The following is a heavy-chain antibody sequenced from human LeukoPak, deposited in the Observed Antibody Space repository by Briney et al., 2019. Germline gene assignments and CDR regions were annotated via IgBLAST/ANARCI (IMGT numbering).Heavy chain of an antibody. V-gene: IGHV3-30-3*01. J-gene: IGHJ4*02. D-gene: IGHD6-13*01. CDR3: ARDSIAAAGNFDY. Sequence: SLRLSCAASGFTFSSYAMSWVRQAPGKGLEWVAVISYDGSNKYYADSVKGRFTISRDNSKNTLYLQMNSLRAEDTAVYYCARDSIAAAGNFDYWGQGTLVTVSS. CDR1: GFTFSSYA. CDR2: ISYDGSNK.